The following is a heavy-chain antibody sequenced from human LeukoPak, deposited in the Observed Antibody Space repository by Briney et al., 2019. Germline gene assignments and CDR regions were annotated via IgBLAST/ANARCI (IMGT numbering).Heavy chain of an antibody. CDR2: IYYSGST. V-gene: IGHV4-39*07. J-gene: IGHJ4*02. Sequence: SETLSLTCTVSGGSISSSSYYWGWIRQPPGKGLEWIGSIYYSGSTYYNPSLKSRVTMSVDTSKNQFSLRLTSVTAADSGVYYCARGGLTMVRGATEWGQGTLVAVSS. CDR3: ARGGLTMVRGATE. CDR1: GGSISSSSYY. D-gene: IGHD3-10*01.